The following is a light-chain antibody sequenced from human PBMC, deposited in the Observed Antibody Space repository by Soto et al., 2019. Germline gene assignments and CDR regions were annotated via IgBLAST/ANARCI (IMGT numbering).Light chain of an antibody. Sequence: QSALTQPASVSGSPGQSIAISCTGTSSDVGGYNYVSWYQQHPGTAPNLMIYDVSDRPSGVSNRFSGSKSGNTASLTISGLQDEDEADYDCSSYTPSSTLVFGGGTKLTVL. CDR1: SSDVGGYNY. J-gene: IGLJ2*01. CDR2: DVS. CDR3: SSYTPSSTLV. V-gene: IGLV2-14*01.